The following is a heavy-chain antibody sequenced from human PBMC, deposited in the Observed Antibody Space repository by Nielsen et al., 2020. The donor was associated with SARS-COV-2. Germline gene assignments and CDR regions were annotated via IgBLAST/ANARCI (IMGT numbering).Heavy chain of an antibody. J-gene: IGHJ6*03. CDR1: GDSVSSSSAA. CDR2: TYYRSKWYN. V-gene: IGHV6-1*01. D-gene: IGHD4-17*01. CDR3: ARARGAYGDYYYYYYTDV. Sequence: SCAISGDSVSSSSAAWNWIRQSPSRGLEWLGRTYYRSKWYNDYAVSVKSRITINPGTSKNQFSLHLNSVTPEDTAVYYCARARGAYGDYYYYYYTDVWGKGTTVTVSS.